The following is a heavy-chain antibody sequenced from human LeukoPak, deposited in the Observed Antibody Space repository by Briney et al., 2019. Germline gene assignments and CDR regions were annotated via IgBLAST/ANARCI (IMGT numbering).Heavy chain of an antibody. J-gene: IGHJ4*02. V-gene: IGHV4-38-2*02. Sequence: PSETLSLTCTVSGYSISSGYYWGWIRPPPGKGLEWIGEINHSGSTNYNPSLKSRVTISVDTSKNQFSLKLSSVTAADTAVYYCARRPFDYWGQGTLVTVSS. CDR3: ARRPFDY. CDR2: INHSGST. CDR1: GYSISSGYY.